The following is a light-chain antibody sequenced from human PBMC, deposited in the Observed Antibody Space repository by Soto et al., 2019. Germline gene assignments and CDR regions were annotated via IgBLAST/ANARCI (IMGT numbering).Light chain of an antibody. Sequence: QSVLTQPPSASGSPGQSVTISCTGTSSDVGGYNYVSWYQQHPGKAPKLMIYEVSKRPSGVPDRFSGSKSGNTASPTVSGLQAEYEADYYCSSYAGSNNLVVFGGGTKLTVL. CDR3: SSYAGSNNLVV. V-gene: IGLV2-8*01. J-gene: IGLJ2*01. CDR2: EVS. CDR1: SSDVGGYNY.